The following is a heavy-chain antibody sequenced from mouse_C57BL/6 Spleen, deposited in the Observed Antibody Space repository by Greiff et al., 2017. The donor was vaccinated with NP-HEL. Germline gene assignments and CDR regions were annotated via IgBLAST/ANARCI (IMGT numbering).Heavy chain of an antibody. CDR2: INPNYGTT. J-gene: IGHJ1*03. Sequence: EVKLMESGPELVKPGASVKISCKASGYSFTDYNMNWVKQSNGKSLEWIGVINPNYGTTSYNQKFKGKATLTVDQSSSTAYMQLNSLTSEDSAVYYCARRGNYYGSSLYWYFDVWGTGTTVTVSS. D-gene: IGHD1-1*01. CDR3: ARRGNYYGSSLYWYFDV. CDR1: GYSFTDYN. V-gene: IGHV1-39*01.